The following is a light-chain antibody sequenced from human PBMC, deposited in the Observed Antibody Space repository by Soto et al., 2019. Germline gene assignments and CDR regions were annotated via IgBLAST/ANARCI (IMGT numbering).Light chain of an antibody. CDR3: QQRYRTPAG. CDR2: AAS. J-gene: IGKJ1*01. Sequence: QMIQSRTCLYLCVRHRITINCWSSQSISSYLNWYQQKPGKAPKLLIYAASSLQSGVPSRFSVSGPGTDFALTLRCRQPGEFAPYNCQQRYRTPAGLGQGTKVDI. V-gene: IGKV1-39*01. CDR1: QSISSY.